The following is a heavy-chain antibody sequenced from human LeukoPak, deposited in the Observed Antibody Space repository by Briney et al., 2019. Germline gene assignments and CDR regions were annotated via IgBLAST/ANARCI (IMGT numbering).Heavy chain of an antibody. D-gene: IGHD1-26*01. CDR3: ARGGRIVGATIDY. J-gene: IGHJ4*02. CDR1: GFTFSSYG. V-gene: IGHV3-9*01. Sequence: PGGSLRLSCAASGFTFSSYGIHWVRQAPGKGLEWVSGISWNSGSTGYADSVKGRFTISRDNAKNSLYLQMNSLRAEDTALYYCARGGRIVGATIDYWGQGTLVTVSS. CDR2: ISWNSGST.